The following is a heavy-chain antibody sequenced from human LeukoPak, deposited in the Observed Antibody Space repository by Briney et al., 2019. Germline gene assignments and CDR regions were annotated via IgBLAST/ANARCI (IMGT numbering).Heavy chain of an antibody. D-gene: IGHD5-18*01. CDR2: IYSTGYT. CDR3: ARDSYSYGYGGFDY. Sequence: PSETLSLTCTVSGGSISSGDRYWSWIRQSPGKGLEWIGYIYSTGYTYCNPSLKSRVIISVDTSKNQFSLELNSVTAADTAVYYCARDSYSYGYGGFDYWGQGILVTVSS. J-gene: IGHJ4*02. CDR1: GGSISSGDRY. V-gene: IGHV4-30-4*01.